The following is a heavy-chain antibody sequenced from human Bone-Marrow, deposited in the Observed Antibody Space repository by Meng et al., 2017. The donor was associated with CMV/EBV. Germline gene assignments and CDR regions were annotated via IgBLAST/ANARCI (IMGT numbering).Heavy chain of an antibody. J-gene: IGHJ4*02. CDR1: GFRFSDYY. Sequence: GGSLRLSCAASGFRFSDYYMSWIRQAPGKGLEWVSHISGSGGTIYYADSVKGRFAISRDNAKNSLYLHMNSLRAEDTAVYYCARGISSGYDYWGQGTRVTGSS. CDR3: ARGISSGYDY. CDR2: ISGSGGTI. V-gene: IGHV3-11*04. D-gene: IGHD3-22*01.